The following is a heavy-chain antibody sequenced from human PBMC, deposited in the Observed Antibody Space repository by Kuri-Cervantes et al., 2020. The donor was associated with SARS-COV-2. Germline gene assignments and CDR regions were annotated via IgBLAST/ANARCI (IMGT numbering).Heavy chain of an antibody. V-gene: IGHV1-18*01. D-gene: IGHD3-3*01. Sequence: GESLKISCKASGYTFSSYGISWVRQAPGQGLEWMGWISTYNGNTNYAQKLQGRVTMTTDTSTSTVYMDLRSLRSDDTAVYYCARDRHTYDDFWGAYHAFDIWSQGTMVTVSS. CDR3: ARDRHTYDDFWGAYHAFDI. CDR1: GYTFSSYG. CDR2: ISTYNGNT. J-gene: IGHJ3*02.